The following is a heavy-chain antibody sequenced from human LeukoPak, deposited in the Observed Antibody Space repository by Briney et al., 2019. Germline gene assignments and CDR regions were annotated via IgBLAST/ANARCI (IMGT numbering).Heavy chain of an antibody. D-gene: IGHD3-9*01. CDR1: GYTFTSYV. J-gene: IGHJ4*02. Sequence: ASVKVSCKASGYTFTSYVINWVRQATGQGLEWMGWMNPNSGNTDYAQKCQGRVTITTNTSISTAYMGMSRLRPDDTALYFCARGFDWLEYYFDYWGQGTLDTVSS. V-gene: IGHV1-8*03. CDR3: ARGFDWLEYYFDY. CDR2: MNPNSGNT.